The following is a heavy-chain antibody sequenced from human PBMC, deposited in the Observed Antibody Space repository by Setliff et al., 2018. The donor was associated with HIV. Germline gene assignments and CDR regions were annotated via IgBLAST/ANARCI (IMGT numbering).Heavy chain of an antibody. V-gene: IGHV4-39*01. CDR1: GGSISSSSYY. CDR2: IYYSGTT. J-gene: IGHJ4*02. Sequence: ETLSLACTVSGGSISSSSYYWGWIRQPPGKGLEWIATIYYSGTTYYNPSLKSRLTISVDTSKNHFSLKLSSVTAADTAVYYCARQRRYGYYYGSGSLDYFDYWGQGTLVTVSS. CDR3: ARQRRYGYYYGSGSLDYFDY. D-gene: IGHD3-10*01.